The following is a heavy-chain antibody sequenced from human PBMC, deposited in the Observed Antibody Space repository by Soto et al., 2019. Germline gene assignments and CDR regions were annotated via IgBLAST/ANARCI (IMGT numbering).Heavy chain of an antibody. CDR3: ARGRGWYDY. CDR2: IDAGNGKT. J-gene: IGHJ5*01. Sequence: QVQLVPSGSEVKKPGASVKVSCKASGYIFNRYVMHWVRQAPGQRPEWMGWIDAGNGKTKYSEKFQGRVTITRDTSASTAYMELTTLRSEDTAVDYCARGRGWYDYWGHGTQVIVSS. V-gene: IGHV1-3*01. CDR1: GYIFNRYV.